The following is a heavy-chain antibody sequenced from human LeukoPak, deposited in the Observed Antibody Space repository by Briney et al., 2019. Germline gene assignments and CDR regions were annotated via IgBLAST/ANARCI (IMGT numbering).Heavy chain of an antibody. CDR3: AREGVPLLREGFFYNY. V-gene: IGHV1-2*02. J-gene: IGHJ4*02. CDR1: GYTFTNYY. CDR2: INPNSGGT. D-gene: IGHD3-10*02. Sequence: AASVKVSCNASGYTFTNYYMHWVRQAPGQGLEWMGWINPNSGGTNYAQKFQGRVTMTRDTSISTAYMELSRLRSDDTAVYYCAREGVPLLREGFFYNYWGQGTLVTVSS.